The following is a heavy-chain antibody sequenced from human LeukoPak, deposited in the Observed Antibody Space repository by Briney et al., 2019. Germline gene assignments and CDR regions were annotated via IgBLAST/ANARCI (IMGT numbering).Heavy chain of an antibody. CDR1: GFTFRSYG. D-gene: IGHD2-21*01. J-gene: IGHJ4*02. Sequence: GESLRLSCAASGFTFRSYGMHWVRQAPGKGLEWVTFIRHDGTNKYYADSVKGRFTISRDNSKNTLYLQMSSLRVEDTALYYCTKDLNRACSGDCPSDYWGKGTLVTVSS. CDR2: IRHDGTNK. V-gene: IGHV3-30*02. CDR3: TKDLNRACSGDCPSDY.